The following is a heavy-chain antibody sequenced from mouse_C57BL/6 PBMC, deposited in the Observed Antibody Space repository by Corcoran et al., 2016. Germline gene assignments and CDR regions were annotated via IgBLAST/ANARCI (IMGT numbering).Heavy chain of an antibody. CDR1: GYTFTDYN. D-gene: IGHD2-5*01. CDR3: ARDSNYFDY. J-gene: IGHJ2*01. Sequence: EVQLQQSGPELVKPGASVKIPCKASGYTFTDYNMDWVKQSHGKSLEWIGDINPNNGGTIYNQKFKGKATLTADKSSSTAYMQLSSLTSEDSAVYFCARDSNYFDYWGQGTTLTVSS. CDR2: INPNNGGT. V-gene: IGHV1-18*01.